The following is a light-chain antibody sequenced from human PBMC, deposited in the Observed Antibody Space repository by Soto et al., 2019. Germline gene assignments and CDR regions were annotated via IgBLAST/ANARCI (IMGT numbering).Light chain of an antibody. CDR3: QQRSNWPST. J-gene: IGKJ4*01. CDR1: QSVSSY. Sequence: EIVLTQSPATLSLSPGERAALSCRASQSVSSYLAWYQQKPGQAPRRLIYDASKRAPGIPARFTGSGSGTDSTLTISSLEPEDFAVYFCQQRSNWPSTFGGGTKVEI. V-gene: IGKV3-11*01. CDR2: DAS.